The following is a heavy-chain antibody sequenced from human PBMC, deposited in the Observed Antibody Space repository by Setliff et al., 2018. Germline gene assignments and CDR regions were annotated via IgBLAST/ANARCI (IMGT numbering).Heavy chain of an antibody. Sequence: SETLSLTCAVSGYSISSGFSWVWIRQSPGKGLEWIANIYFNGDTVKQPFLKSRVTISIDTSKNQFSLGLSSVIVADSATYYCVRVRVVQGYYEFDSWGQGALVTVSS. J-gene: IGHJ4*02. V-gene: IGHV4-38-2*01. CDR2: IYFNGDT. CDR3: VRVRVVQGYYEFDS. D-gene: IGHD3-16*01. CDR1: GYSISSGFS.